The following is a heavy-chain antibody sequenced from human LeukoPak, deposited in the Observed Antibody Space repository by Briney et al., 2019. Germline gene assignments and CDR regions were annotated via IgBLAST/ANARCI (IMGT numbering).Heavy chain of an antibody. CDR3: ARMYSSSWPHYYYYMDV. CDR1: GFTISSYW. V-gene: IGHV3-7*01. J-gene: IGHJ6*03. D-gene: IGHD6-13*01. Sequence: GGSLRLSCAASGFTISSYWMSWVRQAPGKGLEWVANIKQDGSEKYYVDSVKGRFTISRDNAKNSLYLQMNSLRAEDTAVYYCARMYSSSWPHYYYYMDVWGKGTTVTVSS. CDR2: IKQDGSEK.